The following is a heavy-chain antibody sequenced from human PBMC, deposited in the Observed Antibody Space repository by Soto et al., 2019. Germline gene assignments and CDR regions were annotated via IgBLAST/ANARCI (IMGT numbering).Heavy chain of an antibody. CDR1: GFTFSSYS. Sequence: GGSLRLSCAASGFTFSSYSMNWVRQAPGKGLEWVSYISSSSSSTIYYADSVKGRFTISRDNAKNSLYLQMNSLRDEDTAVYYCARVEDSLVVVPAAMSNNYWGQGTLVTVSS. D-gene: IGHD2-2*01. V-gene: IGHV3-48*02. CDR2: ISSSSSSTI. J-gene: IGHJ4*02. CDR3: ARVEDSLVVVPAAMSNNY.